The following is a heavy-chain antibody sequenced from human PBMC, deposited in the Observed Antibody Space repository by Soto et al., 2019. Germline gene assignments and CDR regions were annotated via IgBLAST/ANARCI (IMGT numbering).Heavy chain of an antibody. CDR1: GFTFSSYG. V-gene: IGHV3-33*01. CDR2: IWYDGSNK. Sequence: PGGSLRLSCAASGFTFSSYGMHWVRQAPGKGLEWVAVIWYDGSNKYYADSVKGRFTISRDNSKNTLYLQMNSLRAEDTAVYYCAREVVVVAATPGGYYYGMDVWGQGTTVTVSS. D-gene: IGHD2-15*01. CDR3: AREVVVVAATPGGYYYGMDV. J-gene: IGHJ6*02.